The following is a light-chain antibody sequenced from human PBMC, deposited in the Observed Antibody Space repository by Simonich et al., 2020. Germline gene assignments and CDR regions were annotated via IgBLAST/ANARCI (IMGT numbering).Light chain of an antibody. V-gene: IGLV1-51*01. CDR1: SSNIGNNY. J-gene: IGLJ2*01. CDR3: GTWDSSLSAVV. Sequence: QSVLTQPPSVSAAPGQKVTISCSGSSSNIGNNYVSWYQQLPGTAPKLLIYYNNKRPSGIPDRFSCSKAGTSATLGITGLQTGDEADYYCGTWDSSLSAVVFGGGTKLTVL. CDR2: YNN.